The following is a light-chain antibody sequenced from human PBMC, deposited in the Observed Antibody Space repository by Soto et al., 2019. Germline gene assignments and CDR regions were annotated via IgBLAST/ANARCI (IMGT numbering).Light chain of an antibody. CDR2: DAS. J-gene: IGKJ4*01. V-gene: IGKV3-11*01. CDR3: XXRSDWPPRLT. Sequence: EVVLTQSPATLSLSPGERATLSCRASESIGNYLAWYQQKLGQAPKLLIYDASHRAIGIPGRFSGDGSGTDFTLTISSLEPEDFAVYYXXXRSDWPPRLTFGGGTKVEIK. CDR1: ESIGNY.